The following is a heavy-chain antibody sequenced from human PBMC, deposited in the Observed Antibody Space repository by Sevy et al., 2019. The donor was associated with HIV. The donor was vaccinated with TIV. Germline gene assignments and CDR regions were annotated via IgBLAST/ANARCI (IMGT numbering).Heavy chain of an antibody. D-gene: IGHD6-19*01. CDR3: AKGSGSGHYQPSSFLDT. CDR2: VDWDNGHV. V-gene: IGHV3-9*01. CDR1: GFNFGLFA. J-gene: IGHJ4*02. Sequence: GGSLRLSCAVSGFNFGLFAMHWVRQVPGKGLEWVSGVDWDNGHVGYANSVKGRFTIARDNAKNSLYLYMSSLKSEDTDLYYWAKGSGSGHYQPSSFLDTWGRGTLVTVSS.